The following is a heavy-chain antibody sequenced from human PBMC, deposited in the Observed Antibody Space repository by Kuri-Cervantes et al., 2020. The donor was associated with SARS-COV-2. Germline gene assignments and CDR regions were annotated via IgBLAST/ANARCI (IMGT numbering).Heavy chain of an antibody. Sequence: GGSLRLSCAASGFTFDDYAMHWVRQAPGRGLEWVSLISWDGGSTYYADSVKGRFTISRDNSKNSLYLQMNSLRAEDTALYYCAKDIGLGMGIAYWGQGTLVTVSS. CDR1: GFTFDDYA. V-gene: IGHV3-43D*03. D-gene: IGHD7-27*01. J-gene: IGHJ4*02. CDR3: AKDIGLGMGIAY. CDR2: ISWDGGST.